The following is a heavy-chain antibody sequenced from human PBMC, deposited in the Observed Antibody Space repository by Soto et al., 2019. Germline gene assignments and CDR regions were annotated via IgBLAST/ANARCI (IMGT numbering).Heavy chain of an antibody. Sequence: QVQLVESGGGVVQPGRSLRLSCAASGFTFSNYGMHWVRQAPGKGLEWVIVISYDGNVAYYADSVKGRFTISRDNSKNTLYLQMNSLRTEDTAMYYCAKEGPITTCYFDYWGQGTMVTVSS. J-gene: IGHJ4*02. CDR2: ISYDGNVA. CDR1: GFTFSNYG. D-gene: IGHD2-21*01. CDR3: AKEGPITTCYFDY. V-gene: IGHV3-30*18.